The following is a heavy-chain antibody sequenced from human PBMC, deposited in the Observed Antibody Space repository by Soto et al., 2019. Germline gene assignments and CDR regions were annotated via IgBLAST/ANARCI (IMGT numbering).Heavy chain of an antibody. D-gene: IGHD4-17*01. CDR2: LIPFFGTA. Sequence: SVKVSCKASGVAFSTFGISWVRQAPGQGLEWMGGLIPFFGTARYSQKFEERITITADESTNTVYMDLRSLTSEDTAIYYCAKSAPMDAGDKYYYDFWG. V-gene: IGHV1-69*13. J-gene: IGHJ4*01. CDR1: GVAFSTFG. CDR3: AKSAPMDAGDKYYYDF.